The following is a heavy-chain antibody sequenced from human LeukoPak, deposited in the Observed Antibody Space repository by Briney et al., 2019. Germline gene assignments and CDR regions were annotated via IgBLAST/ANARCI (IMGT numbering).Heavy chain of an antibody. Sequence: PSETLSLTCTVSGGSISSYYWSWIRQPAGKGLEWIGRIYTSGSTNYNPSLKCRVTMSVDTSKNQFSLKLSSVTAADTAVYYCAIAYCGGDCYSPYYYYMDVWGKGTTVTVSS. CDR2: IYTSGST. V-gene: IGHV4-4*07. J-gene: IGHJ6*03. CDR1: GGSISSYY. D-gene: IGHD2-21*01. CDR3: AIAYCGGDCYSPYYYYMDV.